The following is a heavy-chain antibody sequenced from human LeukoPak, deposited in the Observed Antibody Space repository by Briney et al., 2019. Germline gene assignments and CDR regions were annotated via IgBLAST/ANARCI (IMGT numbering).Heavy chain of an antibody. Sequence: GGSLRLSCAASRFTFSSYSMNWVRQAPGRGLEWVSSISSSSYIYYADSVKGRFTISRDNAKNSLYLQMNSLRAEDTAVYYCARANPYYYDSSGQGAFDIWGQGTMVTVSS. CDR2: ISSSSYI. J-gene: IGHJ3*02. CDR3: ARANPYYYDSSGQGAFDI. V-gene: IGHV3-21*01. CDR1: RFTFSSYS. D-gene: IGHD3-22*01.